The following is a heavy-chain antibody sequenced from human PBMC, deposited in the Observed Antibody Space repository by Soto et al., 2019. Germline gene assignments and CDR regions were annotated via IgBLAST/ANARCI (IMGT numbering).Heavy chain of an antibody. V-gene: IGHV3-49*03. D-gene: IGHD3-10*01. CDR1: GFTSGDYA. J-gene: IGHJ3*02. CDR3: TRATYYYGSGSENLDAFDI. Sequence: GGSLRLSCTASGFTSGDYAMSWFRQAPGKGLEWVGFIRSKAYGGTTEYAASVKGRFTISRDDSKSIAYLQMNSLKTEDTAVYYCTRATYYYGSGSENLDAFDIWGQGTMVTVS. CDR2: IRSKAYGGTT.